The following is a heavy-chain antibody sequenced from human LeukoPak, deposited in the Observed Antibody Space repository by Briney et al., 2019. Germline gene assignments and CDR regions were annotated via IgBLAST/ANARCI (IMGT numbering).Heavy chain of an antibody. CDR2: VNPRNGGT. CDR3: ATGAQYGLRGVAYFYYMHV. V-gene: IGHV1-2*02. J-gene: IGHJ6*03. D-gene: IGHD3-10*01. CDR1: GYPFTGYY. Sequence: ASVKVSCKASGYPFTGYYVHWVRQAPGHGLEWMGWVNPRNGGTHSAQKFQGRVSMTGDTSITTAYMELSSLTSDDTAVYYCATGAQYGLRGVAYFYYMHVWGTGTTVTVSS.